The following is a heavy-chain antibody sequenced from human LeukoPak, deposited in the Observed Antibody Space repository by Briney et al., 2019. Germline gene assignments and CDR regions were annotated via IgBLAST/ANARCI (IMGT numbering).Heavy chain of an antibody. CDR3: AGLGYPEGATFDY. Sequence: PSETLSLTCTVSGYSISSGYYWGWIRQPPGKGLEWIGSIYHSGITYYNPSLKSRVAMSVDPSKNQFSLKLASMTAADTAVYYCAGLGYPEGATFDYWGQGTLVTVSS. V-gene: IGHV4-38-2*02. D-gene: IGHD1-14*01. CDR2: IYHSGIT. J-gene: IGHJ4*02. CDR1: GYSISSGYY.